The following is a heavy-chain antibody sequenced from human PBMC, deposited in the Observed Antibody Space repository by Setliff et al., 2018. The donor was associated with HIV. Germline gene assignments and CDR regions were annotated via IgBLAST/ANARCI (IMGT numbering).Heavy chain of an antibody. V-gene: IGHV4-39*01. CDR2: IYYSGST. J-gene: IGHJ5*02. D-gene: IGHD3-10*01. CDR3: ASGTMVRGVIIVVWNWFDP. CDR1: GGSINSSSYY. Sequence: SETLSLTCIVSGGSINSSSYYWAWIRQPPGKGLEWIGSIYYSGSTYYNSSLKSRGTISGDTSKNQFSLKLSSVTAADTAVYYCASGTMVRGVIIVVWNWFDPWGQGTLVTVSS.